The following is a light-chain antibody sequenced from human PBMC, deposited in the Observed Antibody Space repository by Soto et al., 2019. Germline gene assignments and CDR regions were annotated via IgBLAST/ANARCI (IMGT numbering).Light chain of an antibody. V-gene: IGLV2-14*01. CDR3: GSYTSRITPYV. CDR2: EVT. Sequence: QSALTQPASVSGSPGQSITISCTGTSSDIGDYNYVSWYQQHPGKAPKLMIYEVTHRPSGVSNRFSGSKSGNTASLTISGLQADDEADYYCGSYTSRITPYVFGTGTKLTVL. CDR1: SSDIGDYNY. J-gene: IGLJ1*01.